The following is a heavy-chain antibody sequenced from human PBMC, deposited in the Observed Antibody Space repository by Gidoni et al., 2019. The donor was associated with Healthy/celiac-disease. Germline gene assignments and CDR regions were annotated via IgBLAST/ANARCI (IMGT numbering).Heavy chain of an antibody. CDR1: GYTFTSHY. Sequence: QVQLVQSGAEVKKPGDSVKVSCKASGYTFTSHYMHWVRQAPGQGLEWMGIINPSGGSTSYAQKFQGRVTMTRDTSTSTVYMELSSLRSEDTAVYYCASRTVGHFDYGESKEDDAFDIWGQGTMVTVSS. D-gene: IGHD4-17*01. CDR2: INPSGGST. CDR3: ASRTVGHFDYGESKEDDAFDI. J-gene: IGHJ3*02. V-gene: IGHV1-46*01.